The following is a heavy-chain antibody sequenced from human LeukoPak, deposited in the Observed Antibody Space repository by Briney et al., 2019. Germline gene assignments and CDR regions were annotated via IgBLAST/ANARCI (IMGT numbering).Heavy chain of an antibody. J-gene: IGHJ4*02. CDR2: ISGYNGDT. CDR3: ARGPHSSNFYFFDY. V-gene: IGHV1-18*01. CDR1: GYTFATYG. Sequence: ASVKVSCKASGYTFATYGISWVRQAPGQGLEWMGWISGYNGDTNYAQKFQDRVTMTTDTSTSTAYMELRSLRSDDTAVYYCARGPHSSNFYFFDYWGQGTLVTVSS. D-gene: IGHD6-13*01.